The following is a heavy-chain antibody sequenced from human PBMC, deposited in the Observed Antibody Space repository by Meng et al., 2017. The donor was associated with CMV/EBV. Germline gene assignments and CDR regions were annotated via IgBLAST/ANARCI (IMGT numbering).Heavy chain of an antibody. Sequence: SETLSLTCAVYGGSFSGYYWSWIRQPPGKGLEWIGEINHSGSTNYNPSLKSRVTISVDTSKNQFSPKLSSVTAADTAVYYCARGRGSCSSTSCYSRYYYYGMDVWGQGTTVTVSS. D-gene: IGHD2-2*01. CDR3: ARGRGSCSSTSCYSRYYYYGMDV. V-gene: IGHV4-34*01. CDR2: INHSGST. CDR1: GGSFSGYY. J-gene: IGHJ6*02.